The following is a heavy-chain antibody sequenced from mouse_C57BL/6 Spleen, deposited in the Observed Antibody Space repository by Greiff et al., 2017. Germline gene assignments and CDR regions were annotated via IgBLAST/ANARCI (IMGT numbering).Heavy chain of an antibody. CDR1: GYTFTSYW. V-gene: IGHV1-69*01. CDR2: IDPSDSYT. J-gene: IGHJ1*03. Sequence: QVQLQQPGAALVMPGASVKLSCKASGYTFTSYWMHWVKQRPGQGLEWIGEIDPSDSYTNYNQKFKGKSTLTVDKSSSTAYMQLSSLTSEDSAVXYCARFYSNYEWYFDVWGTGTTVTVSS. D-gene: IGHD2-5*01. CDR3: ARFYSNYEWYFDV.